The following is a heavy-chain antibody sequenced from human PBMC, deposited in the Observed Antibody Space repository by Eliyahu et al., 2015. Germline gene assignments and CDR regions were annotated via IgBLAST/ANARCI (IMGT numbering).Heavy chain of an antibody. D-gene: IGHD3-16*01. CDR3: ARRGAFDSDLGGNAFNV. J-gene: IGHJ3*01. CDR1: GYRFSXYW. V-gene: IGHV5-51*01. CDR2: IYPDDSDA. Sequence: EVQLVQSGAEVKKPGESLRISCKTSGYRFSXYWIGWVRQMPGKGLEWVGIIYPDDSDARYSPSFQGQVTISVDKSVRTAYLQWTSLKASDTAIYYCARRGAFDSDLGGNAFNVWGQGTMVTVSS.